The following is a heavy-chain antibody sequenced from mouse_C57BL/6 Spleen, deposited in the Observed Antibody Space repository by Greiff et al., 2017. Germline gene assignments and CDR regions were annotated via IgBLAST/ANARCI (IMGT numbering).Heavy chain of an antibody. CDR1: GYTFTDYY. J-gene: IGHJ3*01. V-gene: IGHV1-26*01. D-gene: IGHD2-2*01. Sequence: VQLQQSGPELVKPGASVKISCKASGYTFTDYYMNWVKQSHGKSLEWIGDINPNNGGTSYNQKFKGKATLTVDKSSSTAYMALRSLTSEDSAVYYCARGHGYDGSWFAYWGQGTLVTVSA. CDR2: INPNNGGT. CDR3: ARGHGYDGSWFAY.